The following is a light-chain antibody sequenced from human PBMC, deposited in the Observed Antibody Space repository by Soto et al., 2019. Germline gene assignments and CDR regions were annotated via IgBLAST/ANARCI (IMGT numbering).Light chain of an antibody. CDR1: SSDVGGYNY. V-gene: IGLV2-14*01. J-gene: IGLJ3*02. CDR3: SSFTSINTWV. CDR2: EVS. Sequence: QSALTQPASVSGSPGQSITISCTGTSSDVGGYNYVSWYQQHPGKAPKLMIYEVSNRPSGLSNRFSGSKSGNTASLTISGLQAEDEAYYYCSSFTSINTWVFGGGTKLTVL.